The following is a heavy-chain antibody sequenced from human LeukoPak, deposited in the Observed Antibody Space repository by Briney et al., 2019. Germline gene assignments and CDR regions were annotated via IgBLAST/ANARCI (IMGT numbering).Heavy chain of an antibody. CDR1: GFTLSNYV. J-gene: IGHJ5*02. D-gene: IGHD2-2*01. Sequence: GGSLRLSCAASGFTLSNYVMNWVRQAPGKGLEWVSSISTSSRYIYYKDSVRGRFTISRDDAKNSLYLEMNSLRAEDTAVYYCARADCSSSTCYLRRSWFAAWGQGTLVTVSS. CDR2: ISTSSRYI. V-gene: IGHV3-21*01. CDR3: ARADCSSSTCYLRRSWFAA.